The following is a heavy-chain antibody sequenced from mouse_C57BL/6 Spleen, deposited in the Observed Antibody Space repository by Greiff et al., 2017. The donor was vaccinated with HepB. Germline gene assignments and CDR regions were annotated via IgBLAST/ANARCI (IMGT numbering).Heavy chain of an antibody. Sequence: EVMLVESGGGLVKPGGSLKLSCAASGFTFSDYGMHWVRQAPEKGLEWVAYISSGSSTIYYADTAKGRFTISRDKAKNTLFLQMTSLRSEDTAMYYCARLGTVDYWGQGTTLTVSS. CDR2: ISSGSSTI. J-gene: IGHJ2*01. CDR3: ARLGTVDY. D-gene: IGHD4-1*01. V-gene: IGHV5-17*01. CDR1: GFTFSDYG.